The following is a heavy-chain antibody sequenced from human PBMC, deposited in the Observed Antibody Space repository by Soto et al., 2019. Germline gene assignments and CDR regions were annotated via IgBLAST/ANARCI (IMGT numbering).Heavy chain of an antibody. CDR3: ARVTSMVRGVIDHWCDP. D-gene: IGHD3-10*01. Sequence: QVPLVQSGAEVKKPGSSVTVSCKASGGTFSSYAIHWVRQAPGQGLEWMGGIIPMYGPAKYAQRFQGRVTITADESTTTVYMELTSLTSQATAVYYCARVTSMVRGVIDHWCDPWGHGTLVTVSS. V-gene: IGHV1-69*01. CDR1: GGTFSSYA. J-gene: IGHJ5*02. CDR2: IIPMYGPA.